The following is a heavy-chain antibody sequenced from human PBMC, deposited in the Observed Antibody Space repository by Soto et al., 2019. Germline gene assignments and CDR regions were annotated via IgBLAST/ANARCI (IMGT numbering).Heavy chain of an antibody. Sequence: WTWIRQPPGTGLEWIGFMYNSGTTHYNPSLKSRVTISLDTSKNQVSLNLRSVTAADTAVYYCASMGYHYGSGSYPLDYWGQGTLVTVSS. D-gene: IGHD3-10*01. CDR3: ASMGYHYGSGSYPLDY. CDR2: MYNSGTT. V-gene: IGHV4-59*08. J-gene: IGHJ4*02.